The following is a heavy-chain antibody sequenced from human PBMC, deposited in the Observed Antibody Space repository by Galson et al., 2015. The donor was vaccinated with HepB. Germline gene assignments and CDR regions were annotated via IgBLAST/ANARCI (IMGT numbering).Heavy chain of an antibody. CDR2: ISGSGGST. Sequence: SLRLSCAASGFTFSSYAMSWVRQAPGKGLEWVSAISGSGGSTYYADSVKGRSTISRDNSKNTLYLQMNSLRAEDTAVYYCAKVFRPVGRGWYLAGGLDYWGQGTLVTVSS. CDR1: GFTFSSYA. D-gene: IGHD6-19*01. CDR3: AKVFRPVGRGWYLAGGLDY. V-gene: IGHV3-23*01. J-gene: IGHJ4*02.